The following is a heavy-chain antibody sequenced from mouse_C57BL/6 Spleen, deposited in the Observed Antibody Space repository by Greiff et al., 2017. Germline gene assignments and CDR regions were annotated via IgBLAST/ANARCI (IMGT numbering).Heavy chain of an antibody. D-gene: IGHD2-2*01. Sequence: QVQLQQSGAELAKPGASVKLSCKASGYTFTSYWMHWVKQRPGQGLEWIGYINPSSGYTKYNQKFKDKATLTADKSSSTAYMQLRSLTYEDSAVYYCASKGDGYDRGFAYWGQGTLVTVSA. CDR2: INPSSGYT. J-gene: IGHJ3*01. CDR1: GYTFTSYW. V-gene: IGHV1-7*01. CDR3: ASKGDGYDRGFAY.